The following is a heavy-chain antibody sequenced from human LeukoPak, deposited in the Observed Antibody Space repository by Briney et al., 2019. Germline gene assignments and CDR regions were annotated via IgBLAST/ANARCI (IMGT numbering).Heavy chain of an antibody. CDR2: ISSSGTTI. Sequence: GGSLRLSCAASGLILSDYYMSWIRQAPGKRLEWLSYISSSGTTIYYADSVKGRFTISRDNAKNSLYLQMSSLRAEDTAVYYCARGGLGGSTQTTYYYYYGMDVWGQGTTVTVSS. CDR1: GLILSDYY. V-gene: IGHV3-11*01. D-gene: IGHD4-23*01. J-gene: IGHJ6*02. CDR3: ARGGLGGSTQTTYYYYYGMDV.